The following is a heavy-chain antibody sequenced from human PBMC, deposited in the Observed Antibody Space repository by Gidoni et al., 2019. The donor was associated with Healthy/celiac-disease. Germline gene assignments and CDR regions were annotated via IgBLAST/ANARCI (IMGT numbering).Heavy chain of an antibody. CDR1: EFTFSSYG. Sequence: QVQLVESGGGVVQPGRSLRLSCTASEFTFSSYGMHWVRQAPGKGLEWVAVRWYDESNKYYADSVKGRFTISRDNSKNTLYLQMNSLRAEDTAVYYCARGRGSGYSIRAFDIWGQGTTVTVSS. J-gene: IGHJ3*02. CDR2: RWYDESNK. V-gene: IGHV3-33*01. D-gene: IGHD3-3*01. CDR3: ARGRGSGYSIRAFDI.